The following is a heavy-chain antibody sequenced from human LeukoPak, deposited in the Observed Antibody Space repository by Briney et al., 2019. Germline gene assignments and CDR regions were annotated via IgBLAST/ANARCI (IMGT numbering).Heavy chain of an antibody. J-gene: IGHJ5*02. V-gene: IGHV4-39*01. CDR1: GGSISSSRYY. D-gene: IGHD6-13*01. CDR3: ARQQSPGYSSSWYLGLHWFDP. Sequence: SETRSLTCTVAGGSISSSRYYWGWIRQPPGKGLEGSGSIYYRGSTYYNPSLKSRLTISVDTSKNQFSLKLSSVPAADTAVYYCARQQSPGYSSSWYLGLHWFDPWGPGTLVTVSS. CDR2: IYYRGST.